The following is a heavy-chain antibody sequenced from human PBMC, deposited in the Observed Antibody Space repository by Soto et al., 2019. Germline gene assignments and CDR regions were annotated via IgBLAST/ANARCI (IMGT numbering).Heavy chain of an antibody. CDR3: ARDHRFLEWFPDY. Sequence: PGGSLRLSCAASGFIFSNYNMNWVRQAPGKGLEWVSYINSASSTIYYADSVKGRFIISRDNAKSSLYLQMNSLRDEDTAVYYCARDHRFLEWFPDYWGQGTLVTVSS. V-gene: IGHV3-48*02. D-gene: IGHD3-3*01. J-gene: IGHJ4*02. CDR2: INSASSTI. CDR1: GFIFSNYN.